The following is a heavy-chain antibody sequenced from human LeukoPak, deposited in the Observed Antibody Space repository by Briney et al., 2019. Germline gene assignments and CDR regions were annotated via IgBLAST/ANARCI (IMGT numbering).Heavy chain of an antibody. CDR1: GFTFSSYS. CDR3: ARDRGRYYMDV. CDR2: ISSSSSYI. V-gene: IGHV3-21*01. Sequence: GGSLRLSCAASGFTFSSYSMNWVRQAPGKGLEWVSSISSSSSYIYYADSVKGRFTISRDNAKNSLYLQMNSLRAGDTAVYYCARDRGRYYMDVWGKGTTVTISS. D-gene: IGHD6-25*01. J-gene: IGHJ6*03.